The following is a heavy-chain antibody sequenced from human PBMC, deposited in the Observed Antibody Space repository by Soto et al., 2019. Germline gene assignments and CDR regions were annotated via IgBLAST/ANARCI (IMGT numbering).Heavy chain of an antibody. CDR1: GYSFTSYW. Sequence: GESLKISCKGSGYSFTSYWIGWVRQMPGKGLEWMGIIYPGDSDTRYSPSFQGQVTISADKSISTAYLQWSSLKASDTAMYYCASIAADKSYSYYYGMDVWGQGTTVTVSS. J-gene: IGHJ6*02. V-gene: IGHV5-51*01. CDR2: IYPGDSDT. D-gene: IGHD6-25*01. CDR3: ASIAADKSYSYYYGMDV.